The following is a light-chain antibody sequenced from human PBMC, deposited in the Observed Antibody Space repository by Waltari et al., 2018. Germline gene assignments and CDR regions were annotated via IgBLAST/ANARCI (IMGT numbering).Light chain of an antibody. J-gene: IGKJ1*01. CDR1: QSISSW. CDR2: KAT. CDR3: HQYNDYSWT. Sequence: DLQMTQSPSPLSATVGERVTIPCRASQSISSWLAWYQQKPGKAPKLLISKATNLESGVPSRFSGSGSGTEFTLTISSLQPDDFASYYCHQYNDYSWTFGQGTKVEIK. V-gene: IGKV1-5*03.